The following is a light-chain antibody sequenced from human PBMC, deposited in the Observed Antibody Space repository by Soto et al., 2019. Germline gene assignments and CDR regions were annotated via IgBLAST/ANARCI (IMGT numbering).Light chain of an antibody. V-gene: IGKV1-5*01. CDR1: QTTSSW. J-gene: IGKJ1*01. CDR3: QQFAISTT. CDR2: DAS. Sequence: DIQMTQSPSTLSGSLGDRVTITCRASQTTSSWLAWYQQKPGKAPSLLIFDASTLHSGVPSRFSGSGSGTDFTLTISSLQPDDFATYYCQQFAISTTFGQGTKVDIK.